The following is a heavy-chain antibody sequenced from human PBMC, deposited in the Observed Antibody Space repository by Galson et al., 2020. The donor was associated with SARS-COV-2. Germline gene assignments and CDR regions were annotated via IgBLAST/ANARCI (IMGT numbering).Heavy chain of an antibody. CDR2: IYYSGST. J-gene: IGHJ5*02. D-gene: IGHD3-22*01. Sequence: ASETPSLTCTVTGGSISSYYWSWIRQPPGKGLEWIGYIYYSGSTNYNPSLKSRVTISVDTSKNQFSLKLSSVTAADTAVYYCARALYYYDSSGYGINWFDPWGQGTLVTVSS. CDR3: ARALYYYDSSGYGINWFDP. CDR1: GGSISSYY. V-gene: IGHV4-59*01.